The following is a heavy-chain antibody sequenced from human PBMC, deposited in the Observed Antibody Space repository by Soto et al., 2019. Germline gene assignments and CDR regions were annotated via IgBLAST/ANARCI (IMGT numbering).Heavy chain of an antibody. D-gene: IGHD2-15*01. Sequence: GGSLRLSCAASGFTFSSYSMNWVRQAPGKGLEWVSSISSSSSYIYYADSVKGRFTISRDNAKNSLSLQMNSLRAEDTAVYYCASDIVVVVAATDYWGQGTLVTVSS. CDR3: ASDIVVVVAATDY. V-gene: IGHV3-21*01. J-gene: IGHJ4*02. CDR2: ISSSSSYI. CDR1: GFTFSSYS.